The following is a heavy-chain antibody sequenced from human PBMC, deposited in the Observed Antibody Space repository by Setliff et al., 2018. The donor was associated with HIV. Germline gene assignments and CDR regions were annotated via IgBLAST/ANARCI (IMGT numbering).Heavy chain of an antibody. CDR1: GGSFNGYS. Sequence: PSETLSLTCGIYGGSFNGYSWTWIRQPPGKGLEWIGGINHSGSTNYNPSLKSRVTISVDTSKNQFSLKLSSVTAADTAVYYCARDGYSSSWYVISGSFDYWGQGILVTVSS. V-gene: IGHV4-34*01. CDR3: ARDGYSSSWYVISGSFDY. J-gene: IGHJ4*02. D-gene: IGHD6-13*01. CDR2: INHSGST.